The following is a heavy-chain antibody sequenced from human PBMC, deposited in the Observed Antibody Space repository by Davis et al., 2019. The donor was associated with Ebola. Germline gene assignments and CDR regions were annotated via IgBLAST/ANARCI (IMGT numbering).Heavy chain of an antibody. CDR3: ARASPTVTYYYYGMDV. J-gene: IGHJ6*02. V-gene: IGHV4-34*01. CDR1: GGSSSGYY. Sequence: SETLSLTCAVYGGSSSGYYWSWIRHPPGKGLEWIGEINHSGSTNYNPSLKSRVTISVDTSKNQFSLKLNSVTAADTAVYYCARASPTVTYYYYGMDVWGQGTTVTVSS. CDR2: INHSGST. D-gene: IGHD4-11*01.